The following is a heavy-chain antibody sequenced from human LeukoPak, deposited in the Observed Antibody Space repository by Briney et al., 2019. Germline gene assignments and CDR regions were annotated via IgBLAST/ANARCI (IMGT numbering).Heavy chain of an antibody. V-gene: IGHV3-30*18. CDR2: ISYDERDE. Sequence: PGGSLRLSCAASGFTFSRPGIHWVRQAPGRGLEWVAVISYDERDEYYADSVKGRFTISRDNSKNTLYLQMNSLRAEDTAVYYCAKDSKGSGTYYDRYFDYWGQGTLVTVSS. CDR3: AKDSKGSGTYYDRYFDY. J-gene: IGHJ4*02. D-gene: IGHD3-10*01. CDR1: GFTFSRPG.